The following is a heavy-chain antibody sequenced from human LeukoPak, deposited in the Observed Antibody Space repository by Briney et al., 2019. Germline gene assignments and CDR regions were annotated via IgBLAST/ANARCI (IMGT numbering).Heavy chain of an antibody. Sequence: GESLKISCLGSGYSFTSYWIGWVRQMPGKGLEWMGIIYPGDSDTRYSPSFQGQVTISADKSISTAYLQWSSLKASDTAMYYCARQSHSSGYGDYEDYWGQGTLVTVSS. CDR2: IYPGDSDT. J-gene: IGHJ4*02. D-gene: IGHD4-17*01. CDR1: GYSFTSYW. V-gene: IGHV5-51*01. CDR3: ARQSHSSGYGDYEDY.